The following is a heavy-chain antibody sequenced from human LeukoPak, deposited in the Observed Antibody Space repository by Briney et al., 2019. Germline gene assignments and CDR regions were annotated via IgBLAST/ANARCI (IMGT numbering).Heavy chain of an antibody. J-gene: IGHJ6*03. CDR3: TSYDFWSGYSRDYYYCYMDV. CDR2: IRSKANSYAT. V-gene: IGHV3-73*01. CDR1: GFTFSGSA. Sequence: RPGGSLRLSCAASGFTFSGSAMHWVRQASGKGLEWVDRIRSKANSYATAYAASVKGRFTISRDDSKNTAYLQMNSLKTEDTAVYYCTSYDFWSGYSRDYYYCYMDVWGKGTTVTVSS. D-gene: IGHD3-3*01.